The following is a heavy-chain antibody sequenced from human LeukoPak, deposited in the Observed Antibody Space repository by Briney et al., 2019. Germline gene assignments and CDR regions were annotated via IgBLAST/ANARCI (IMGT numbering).Heavy chain of an antibody. CDR3: ATGSYGLDAFDI. V-gene: IGHV1-3*01. CDR1: GYTFTSYA. J-gene: IGHJ3*02. Sequence: GASVKVSCKASGYTFTSYAMHWVRQAPGQRLEWMGWINAGNGNTKYSQKFQGRVTMTEDTSTDTAYMELSSLRSEDTAVYYCATGSYGLDAFDIWGQGTMVTVSS. D-gene: IGHD5-18*01. CDR2: INAGNGNT.